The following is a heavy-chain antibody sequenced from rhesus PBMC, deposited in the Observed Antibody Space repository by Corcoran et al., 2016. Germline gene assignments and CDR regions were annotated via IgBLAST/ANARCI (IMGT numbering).Heavy chain of an antibody. CDR2: INSGGGST. V-gene: IGHV3S5*01. D-gene: IGHD5-24*01. J-gene: IGHJ2*01. Sequence: EVQLVETGGGLVQPGGSLKLSCAASGFTFSSYGMSWVRQAPGKGLEWVSAINSGGGSTYYAASVKGRFTISRDNSKNTLSLQMNSLSAEDTAVYYCAKVLFPSGYPYWYFDLWGPGTPITISS. CDR1: GFTFSSYG. CDR3: AKVLFPSGYPYWYFDL.